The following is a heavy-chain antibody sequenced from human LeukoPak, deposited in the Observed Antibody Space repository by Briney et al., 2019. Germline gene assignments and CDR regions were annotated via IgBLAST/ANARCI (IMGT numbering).Heavy chain of an antibody. CDR1: GGSISTYY. D-gene: IGHD1-26*01. J-gene: IGHJ4*02. V-gene: IGHV4-59*01. CDR3: ARERDLGEDFDY. CDR2: IYYSGST. Sequence: SETLPLTCTVSGGSISTYYWSWIRQPPGKGLEWIGYIYYSGSTNYNPSLKSRVTISVDTSKNQFSLKLSSVTAADTAVYYCARERDLGEDFDYWGQGTLVTVSS.